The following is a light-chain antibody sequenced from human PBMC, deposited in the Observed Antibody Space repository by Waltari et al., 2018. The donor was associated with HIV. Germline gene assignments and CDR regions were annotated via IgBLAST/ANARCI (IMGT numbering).Light chain of an antibody. J-gene: IGLJ2*01. V-gene: IGLV1-47*01. Sequence: QSVLTQPPSASGTPGQRVTMSCSGSSSNVEKNYVFWFQQFPGSAPKPVMRRNDQRPWGVPARFSGSKSGTSAFLAIGGLRSEEEAEYFCAVWDDMSGVVFGGGTKLTVL. CDR1: SSNVEKNY. CDR2: RND. CDR3: AVWDDMSGVV.